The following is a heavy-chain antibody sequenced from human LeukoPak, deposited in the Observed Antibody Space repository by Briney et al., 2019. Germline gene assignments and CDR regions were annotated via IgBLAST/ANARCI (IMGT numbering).Heavy chain of an antibody. CDR1: GFTFSSYE. CDR2: ISSFSSTI. J-gene: IGHJ6*03. CDR3: ARGLISQYYYGSGSYAVRDDYYYYMDV. V-gene: IGHV3-48*03. D-gene: IGHD3-10*01. Sequence: GGSLRLSCAASGFTFSSYEMNWVRQAPGKGLEWVSYISSFSSTIYYADSVMGRFTISRDNAKNSLFLQMNSLRAEDTAVYYCARGLISQYYYGSGSYAVRDDYYYYMDVWGKGTTVTISS.